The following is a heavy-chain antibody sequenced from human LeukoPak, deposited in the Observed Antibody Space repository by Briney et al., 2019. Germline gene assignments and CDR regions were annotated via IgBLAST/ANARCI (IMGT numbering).Heavy chain of an antibody. V-gene: IGHV3-21*01. D-gene: IGHD4-11*01. J-gene: IGHJ4*02. Sequence: PGGSLRLSCAASGFTFSSYSMNWVRQAPGKGLEWVSSITSSSTYIYYADSVKGRFTISRDNAKNSLYLQLNSLRAEDTAVYYCARDLTTVNYGYWGQGTLVTVSS. CDR3: ARDLTTVNYGY. CDR1: GFTFSSYS. CDR2: ITSSSTYI.